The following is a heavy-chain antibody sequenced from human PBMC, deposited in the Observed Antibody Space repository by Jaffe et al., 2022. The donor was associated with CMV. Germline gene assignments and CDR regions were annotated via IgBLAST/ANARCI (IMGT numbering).Heavy chain of an antibody. CDR3: ARDPSITTVTTSGYYYGMDV. J-gene: IGHJ6*02. CDR1: GYTFTSYG. Sequence: QVQLVQSGAEVKKPGASVKVSCKASGYTFTSYGISWVRQAPGQGLEWMGWISAYNGNTNYAQKLQGRVTMTTDTSTSTAYMELRSLRSDDTAVYYCARDPSITTVTTSGYYYGMDVWGQGTTVTVSS. V-gene: IGHV1-18*01. D-gene: IGHD4-17*01. CDR2: ISAYNGNT.